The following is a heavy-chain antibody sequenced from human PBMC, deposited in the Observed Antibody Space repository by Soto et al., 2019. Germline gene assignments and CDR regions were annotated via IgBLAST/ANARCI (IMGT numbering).Heavy chain of an antibody. D-gene: IGHD4-17*01. CDR1: GGTFSSYA. CDR2: IIPIFGTA. V-gene: IGHV1-69*12. J-gene: IGHJ5*02. CDR3: ARRATVTKMPGWFDP. Sequence: QVQLVQSGAEVKKPGSSVKVSCKASGGTFSSYAISWVRQAPGQGLEWMGGIIPIFGTANYGEKFQGRVTITADESTSTAYMELSSLRSEDTAVYYCARRATVTKMPGWFDPWGQGTLVTVSS.